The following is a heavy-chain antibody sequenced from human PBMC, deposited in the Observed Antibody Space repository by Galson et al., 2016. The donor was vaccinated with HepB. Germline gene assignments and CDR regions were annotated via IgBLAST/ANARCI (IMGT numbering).Heavy chain of an antibody. D-gene: IGHD5-12*01. CDR2: INPGSVSP. V-gene: IGHV1-46*01. Sequence: SVKVSCKASGYTFTSYNIHWVRQAPGQGLEWMGIINPGSVSPTYAQQFQGRVTMTADTSTTTVYMEVSSLTSEDTAIYYCARGWGGYSGYDLDYWGQGTLVTVSS. CDR1: GYTFTSYN. J-gene: IGHJ4*02. CDR3: ARGWGGYSGYDLDY.